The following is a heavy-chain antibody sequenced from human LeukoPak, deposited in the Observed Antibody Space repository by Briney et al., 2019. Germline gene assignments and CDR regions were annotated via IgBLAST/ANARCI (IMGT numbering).Heavy chain of an antibody. CDR1: GFTFSSYA. D-gene: IGHD3-22*01. Sequence: GRSLRLSCAASGFTFSSYAMHWVRQAPGKGLEWVAVISYDGSNKYYADSVKGRFTISRDNSKNTLYLQMNNLRAEDTAVYYCAGSIVVVSYFDYWGQGTLVTVSS. J-gene: IGHJ4*02. CDR2: ISYDGSNK. CDR3: AGSIVVVSYFDY. V-gene: IGHV3-30-3*01.